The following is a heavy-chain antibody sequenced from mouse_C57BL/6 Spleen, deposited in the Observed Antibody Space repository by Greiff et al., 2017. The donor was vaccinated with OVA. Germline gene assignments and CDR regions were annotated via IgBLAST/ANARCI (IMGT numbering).Heavy chain of an antibody. CDR1: GYTFTDYY. CDR2: IGPGSGST. Sequence: QVQLQQSGAELVKPGASVKISCKASGYTFTDYYINWVKQRPGQGLEWIGKIGPGSGSTYYNEKFKGKATLTADKSSSTAYMQLSSLTSEDSAVYFCARPIYYYGSSYGDYYAMDYWGQGTSVTVSS. J-gene: IGHJ4*01. CDR3: ARPIYYYGSSYGDYYAMDY. V-gene: IGHV1-77*01. D-gene: IGHD1-1*01.